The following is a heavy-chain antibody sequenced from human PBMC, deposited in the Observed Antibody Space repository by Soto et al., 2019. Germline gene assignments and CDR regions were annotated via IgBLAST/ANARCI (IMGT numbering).Heavy chain of an antibody. Sequence: ASGKVSFKASCYTFTICGISLVRQAPGQGLEWMGWISAYNGNTNYAQKLQGRVTMTTDTSTSTAYMELRSLRSDDTAVYYCARDVEGTMVRGVIITGGSDYWGQGTLVTVSS. CDR2: ISAYNGNT. V-gene: IGHV1-18*01. D-gene: IGHD3-10*01. CDR1: CYTFTICG. CDR3: ARDVEGTMVRGVIITGGSDY. J-gene: IGHJ4*02.